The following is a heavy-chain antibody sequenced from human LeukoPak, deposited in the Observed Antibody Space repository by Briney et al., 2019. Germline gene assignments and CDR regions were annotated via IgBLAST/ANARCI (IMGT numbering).Heavy chain of an antibody. CDR1: GDSVSSYY. V-gene: IGHV4-59*02. CDR3: ARGSDSSGWRRFDY. Sequence: PSETLSLTCTVSGDSVSSYYWSWIRQPPGKGLRWIGYIYYGGSTNYNPSLKSRVTVSVDSSKNQFSLRLTSVTAADTALYYCARGSDSSGWRRFDYWGQGILVTVSS. D-gene: IGHD6-19*01. J-gene: IGHJ4*02. CDR2: IYYGGST.